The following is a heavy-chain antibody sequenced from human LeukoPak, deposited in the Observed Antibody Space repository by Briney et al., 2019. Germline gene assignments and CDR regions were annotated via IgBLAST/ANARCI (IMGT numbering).Heavy chain of an antibody. Sequence: ASVKVSCKASGYTFTSYAMHWVRQAPGQRLEWMGWINAGNGNTKYSQKFQGRVTITRDTSASTAYMELSSLRSEDTAVYYCARARWGIAVAGSDYWGQGTLVTVSS. D-gene: IGHD6-19*01. CDR1: GYTFTSYA. CDR2: INAGNGNT. V-gene: IGHV1-3*01. CDR3: ARARWGIAVAGSDY. J-gene: IGHJ4*02.